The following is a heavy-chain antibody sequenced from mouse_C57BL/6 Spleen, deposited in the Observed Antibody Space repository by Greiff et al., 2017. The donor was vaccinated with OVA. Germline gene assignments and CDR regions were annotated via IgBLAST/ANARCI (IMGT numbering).Heavy chain of an antibody. CDR2: IYPGDGDT. D-gene: IGHD2-4*01. CDR3: ARSVYYDYAMDY. CDR1: GYAFSSSW. V-gene: IGHV1-82*01. J-gene: IGHJ4*01. Sequence: VKLQQSGPELVKPGASVKISCKASGYAFSSSWMNWVKQRPGKGLEWIGRIYPGDGDTNYNGKFKGKATLTADKSSSTAYMQLSSLTSEDSAVYFCARSVYYDYAMDYWGQGTSVTVSS.